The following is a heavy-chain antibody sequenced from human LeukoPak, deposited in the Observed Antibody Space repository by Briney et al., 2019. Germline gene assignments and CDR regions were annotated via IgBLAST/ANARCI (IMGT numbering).Heavy chain of an antibody. V-gene: IGHV3-23*01. D-gene: IGHD2-2*01. Sequence: GGSLRLSRAASGFTFSSYAMSWVRQAPGKGLEWVSAISGSGGSTYYADSVKGRFTISRDNSKNTLYLQMNSLRAEDTAVYYCAKDGGYCSSTSCSGGDFDYWGQGTLVTVSS. CDR2: ISGSGGST. CDR3: AKDGGYCSSTSCSGGDFDY. J-gene: IGHJ4*02. CDR1: GFTFSSYA.